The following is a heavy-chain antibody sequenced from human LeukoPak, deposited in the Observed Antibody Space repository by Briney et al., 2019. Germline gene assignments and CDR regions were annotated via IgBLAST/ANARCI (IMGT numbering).Heavy chain of an antibody. D-gene: IGHD3-9*01. J-gene: IGHJ4*02. Sequence: SVKVSCKASGYTFTSYDINWVRQAPGQGLEWMGGIIPIFGPANYAQKFQGRVTITADESTSTAYMELSSLRSEDTAVYYCARAATYYDTLNGYPTYYFDYWGQGTLVTVSS. CDR3: ARAATYYDTLNGYPTYYFDY. V-gene: IGHV1-69*13. CDR1: GYTFTSYD. CDR2: IIPIFGPA.